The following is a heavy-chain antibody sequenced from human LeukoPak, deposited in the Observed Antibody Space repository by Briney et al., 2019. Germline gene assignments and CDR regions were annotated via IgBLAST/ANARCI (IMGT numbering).Heavy chain of an antibody. D-gene: IGHD5-18*01. CDR2: MSDSVTS. CDR1: GGSFSSHY. CDR3: ATIKRGYPFGYFDF. V-gene: IGHV4-59*11. Sequence: PSETLSLTCTVSGGSFSSHYWGWIRQSPGKGLEWIAYMFDSVTSKDNMSDSVTSKDNPSLKSRLALSADTSKNQFSLRLSYVTAADTAVYYCATIKRGYPFGYFDFWGQGILVTVSS. J-gene: IGHJ4*02.